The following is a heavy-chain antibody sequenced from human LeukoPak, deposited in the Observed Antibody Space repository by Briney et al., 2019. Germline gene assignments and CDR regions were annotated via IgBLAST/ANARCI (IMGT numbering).Heavy chain of an antibody. CDR3: ARMKYFDSTGYSHAEYFQH. V-gene: IGHV1-69*04. CDR1: GGTFNIFA. Sequence: SVKVSCKASGGTFNIFAISWVRQAPGQGLEWVGRIIPLLGTPDYAQKFQGRVTITSDKYTGTAYIELSSLRSEDTAMYYCARMKYFDSTGYSHAEYFQHWGQGTLVIVSS. J-gene: IGHJ1*01. CDR2: IIPLLGTP. D-gene: IGHD3-22*01.